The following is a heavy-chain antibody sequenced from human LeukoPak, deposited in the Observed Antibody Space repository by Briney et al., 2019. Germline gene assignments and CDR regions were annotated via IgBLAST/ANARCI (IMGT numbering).Heavy chain of an antibody. Sequence: GGSLRLSCEASGFTFSSYGLNWVRQAPGKGLEWVSFITSTSSTIHYADSVKGRFTISRDNAKKSLYLHMYNLRAEDTAIYYCARPVDTSMATGFDLWGQGTLVTVSS. CDR3: ARPVDTSMATGFDL. V-gene: IGHV3-48*01. J-gene: IGHJ4*02. CDR1: GFTFSSYG. D-gene: IGHD5-18*01. CDR2: ITSTSSTI.